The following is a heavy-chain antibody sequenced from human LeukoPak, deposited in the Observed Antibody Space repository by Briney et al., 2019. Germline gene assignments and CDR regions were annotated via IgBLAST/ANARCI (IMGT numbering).Heavy chain of an antibody. CDR1: GFTFDSYA. J-gene: IGHJ4*02. CDR2: ISGSGGST. D-gene: IGHD3-22*01. Sequence: RGGSLGLYCAASGFTFDSYAMSWVGPAPGKGMEWVSTISGSGGSTYYADSVKGRFTISRDNSKNTLYLQMNSLRAEDTAVYYCAKFPQYYYDSSGYWGQGTLVTVSS. V-gene: IGHV3-23*01. CDR3: AKFPQYYYDSSGY.